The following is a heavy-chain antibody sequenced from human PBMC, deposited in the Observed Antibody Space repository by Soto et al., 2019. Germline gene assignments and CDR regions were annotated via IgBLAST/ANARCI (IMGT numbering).Heavy chain of an antibody. J-gene: IGHJ6*02. D-gene: IGHD1-26*01. V-gene: IGHV3-30-3*01. Sequence: QVQLVESGGGVVQPGRSLRLSCAASGFTFSSYAMHWVRQAPGKGLEWVAVISYDGSNKYYADSVKGRFTISRDNSKNPLYLQMNSLRAEDTAVYYCAREGGYNYDYGMDVWGQGTTVTVSS. CDR3: AREGGYNYDYGMDV. CDR2: ISYDGSNK. CDR1: GFTFSSYA.